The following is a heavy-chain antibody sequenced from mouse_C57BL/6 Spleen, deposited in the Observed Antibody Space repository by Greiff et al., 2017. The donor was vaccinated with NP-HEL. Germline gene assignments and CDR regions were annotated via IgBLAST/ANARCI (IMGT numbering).Heavy chain of an antibody. V-gene: IGHV1-66*01. Sequence: QVQLKQSGPELVKPGASVKISCKASGYSFTSYYIHWVKQRPGQGLEWIGWIYPGSGNTKYNEKFKGKATLTADTSSSTAYMQLSSLTSEDSAVYYCASRGYDYYAMDYWGQGTSVTVSS. D-gene: IGHD2-10*02. CDR3: ASRGYDYYAMDY. CDR2: IYPGSGNT. CDR1: GYSFTSYY. J-gene: IGHJ4*01.